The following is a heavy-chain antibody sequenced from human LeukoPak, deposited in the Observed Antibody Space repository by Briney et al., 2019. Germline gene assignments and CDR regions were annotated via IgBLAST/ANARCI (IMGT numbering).Heavy chain of an antibody. J-gene: IGHJ4*02. CDR2: ISGSGGST. V-gene: IGHV3-23*01. CDR1: GFTFSRYA. D-gene: IGHD3-22*01. Sequence: VGSLSLSCAASGFTFSRYAMSWVRPAPAKGLAWVSAISGSGGSTYYADSVKGRFTISRDNSKTTLYLQMNSVRAEDTAVYYCAKDNYYDSSGHIFDYWGEGTLVTVSS. CDR3: AKDNYYDSSGHIFDY.